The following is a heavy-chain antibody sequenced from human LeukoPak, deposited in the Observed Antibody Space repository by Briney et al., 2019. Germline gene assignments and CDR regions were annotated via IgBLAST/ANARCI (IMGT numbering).Heavy chain of an antibody. D-gene: IGHD3-10*01. V-gene: IGHV3-21*01. CDR2: ISSSSSYI. CDR3: ARAYYGSGTSHFDS. J-gene: IGHJ4*02. Sequence: GGSLRLSCAASGFSFSIYSMNWVRQAPGEGLEWVSSISSSSSYIYYADSVKGRFTISRDNAKNSLYLQMDSLRAEDTAVYYCARAYYGSGTSHFDSWGQGTLVTVSS. CDR1: GFSFSIYS.